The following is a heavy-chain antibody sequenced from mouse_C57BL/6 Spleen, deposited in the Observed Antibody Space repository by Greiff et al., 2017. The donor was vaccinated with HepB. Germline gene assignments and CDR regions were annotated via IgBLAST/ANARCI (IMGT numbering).Heavy chain of an antibody. CDR3: ARSLYYAMDY. CDR2: INPNTGGT. J-gene: IGHJ4*01. Sequence: EVQLQQSGPELVKPGASVKIPCKASGYTFTDYNMDWVKQSHGKSLEWIGDINPNTGGTIYNQKFKGKATLTVDKSSSTAYMELRSLTSEDTAVYYCARSLYYAMDYWGQGTSVTVSS. V-gene: IGHV1-18*01. CDR1: GYTFTDYN.